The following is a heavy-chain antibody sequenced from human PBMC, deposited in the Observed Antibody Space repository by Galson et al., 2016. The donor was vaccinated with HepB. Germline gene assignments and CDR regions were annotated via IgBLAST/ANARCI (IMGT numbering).Heavy chain of an antibody. CDR1: GFTVSRNY. J-gene: IGHJ4*02. CDR2: INSDGDT. Sequence: SLRLSCAASGFTVSRNYMSWVRQAPGKGLEWVSIINSDGDTYYADSVKGRFTISRDNSKNTLYLQMNSLRAEDTAVYFCYCSGGSCYGSPFDYWGQGTLVTVSS. D-gene: IGHD2-15*01. V-gene: IGHV3-53*01. CDR3: YCSGGSCYGSPFDY.